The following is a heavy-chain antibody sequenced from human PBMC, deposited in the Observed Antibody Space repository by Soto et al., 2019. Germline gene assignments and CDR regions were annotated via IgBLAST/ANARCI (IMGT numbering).Heavy chain of an antibody. CDR3: AREKVATIKNYYYYGMDV. CDR2: IIPIFGTA. Sequence: QVQLVQSGAEVKKPGSSVKVSCKASGGTFSSYAISWVRQAPGQGLEWMGGIIPIFGTANYAQKFQGRVTIPADESTSKAYMELSSLRSEDTAVYYCAREKVATIKNYYYYGMDVWGQGTTVTVSS. J-gene: IGHJ6*02. D-gene: IGHD5-12*01. V-gene: IGHV1-69*01. CDR1: GGTFSSYA.